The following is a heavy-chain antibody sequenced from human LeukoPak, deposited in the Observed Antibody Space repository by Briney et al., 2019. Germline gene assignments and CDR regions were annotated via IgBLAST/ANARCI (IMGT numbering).Heavy chain of an antibody. D-gene: IGHD3-3*01. J-gene: IGHJ4*02. Sequence: GGSLRLSCVVSGFNFNNYGMHWVRQAPGKGLGWVASIAYDGSNENYAESVKGRFTISRDNSKNTLYLQLSSLTAEDTAVYYCARPSGSVTIFGVVDYFDYWGQGSLVTVSS. CDR3: ARPSGSVTIFGVVDYFDY. V-gene: IGHV3-30*04. CDR2: IAYDGSNE. CDR1: GFNFNNYG.